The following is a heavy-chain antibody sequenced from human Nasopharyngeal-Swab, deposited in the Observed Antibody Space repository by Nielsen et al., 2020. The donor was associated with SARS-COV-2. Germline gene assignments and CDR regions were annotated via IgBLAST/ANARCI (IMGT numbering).Heavy chain of an antibody. CDR1: GFTFSSYS. D-gene: IGHD2-21*02. V-gene: IGHV3-21*01. CDR2: ISSSSSYI. J-gene: IGHJ4*02. Sequence: GESLKISCAASGFTFSSYSMNRVRQAPGKGLEWVSSISSSSSYIYYADSVKGRFTISRDNAKNSLYLQMNSLRAEDTAVYYCARDYYAYCGGDCYSGPNYFDYWGQGTLVTVSS. CDR3: ARDYYAYCGGDCYSGPNYFDY.